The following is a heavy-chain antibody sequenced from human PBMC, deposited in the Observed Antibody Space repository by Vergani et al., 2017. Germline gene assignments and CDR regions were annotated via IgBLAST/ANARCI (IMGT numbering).Heavy chain of an antibody. D-gene: IGHD6-19*01. CDR3: ARDHGLVAGTVDY. V-gene: IGHV3-21*04. CDR2: ISSSSSYI. J-gene: IGHJ4*02. Sequence: EVQLVESGGGLVKPGGSLRLSCAASGFTFSSYSMNWVRQAPGKGLEWVSSISSSSSYIYYADSVKGRFTISRDNAKNSLYLQMNSLRAEDTAVYYCARDHGLVAGTVDYWGQGTLVTVSS. CDR1: GFTFSSYS.